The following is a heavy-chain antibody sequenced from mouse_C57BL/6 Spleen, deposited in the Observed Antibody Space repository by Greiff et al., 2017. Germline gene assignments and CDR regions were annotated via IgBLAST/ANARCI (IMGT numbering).Heavy chain of an antibody. Sequence: VQLKQSGPELVKPGASVKISCKASGYSFTGYYMHWVKQSHGNILDWIGYIYPYNGVSSYNQKFKGKATLTVDKSSSTSYLELRSLTSEDSAVYYYARGGIYDSYFDYWGQGTTLTVSS. CDR1: GYSFTGYY. V-gene: IGHV1-31*01. J-gene: IGHJ2*01. CDR2: IYPYNGVS. CDR3: ARGGIYDSYFDY. D-gene: IGHD2-4*01.